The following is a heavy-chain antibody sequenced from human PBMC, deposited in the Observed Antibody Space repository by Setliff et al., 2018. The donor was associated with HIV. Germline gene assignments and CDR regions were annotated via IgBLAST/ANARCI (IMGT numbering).Heavy chain of an antibody. Sequence: SETLSLTCAVYGGSFCGYFWTWIRQPPGKGLEWIGEINHSGTTNYNPSLKSRLTMSVDTSKNQFSLRLNSVTAADTAVYYCARGVERNYFYYYYMDFWGKGTTVTVSS. CDR1: GGSFCGYF. J-gene: IGHJ6*03. D-gene: IGHD1-26*01. CDR2: INHSGTT. V-gene: IGHV4-34*01. CDR3: ARGVERNYFYYYYMDF.